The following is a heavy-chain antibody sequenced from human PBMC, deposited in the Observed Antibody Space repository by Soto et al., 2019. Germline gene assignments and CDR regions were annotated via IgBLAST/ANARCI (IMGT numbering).Heavy chain of an antibody. J-gene: IGHJ6*02. CDR3: ARGPYYDILTGYYNDIYYSYGMDV. V-gene: IGHV1-69*13. D-gene: IGHD3-9*01. CDR2: IIPIFGPS. CDR1: VCTFSHYG. Sequence: SAVTVSCKPSVCTFSHYGIIRVRLAPGQGLEWMGVIIPIFGPSDYAQKFQGRVTITADESTRIAYMELSSLRSEDTAVYYCARGPYYDILTGYYNDIYYSYGMDVWGQGTTVTVSS.